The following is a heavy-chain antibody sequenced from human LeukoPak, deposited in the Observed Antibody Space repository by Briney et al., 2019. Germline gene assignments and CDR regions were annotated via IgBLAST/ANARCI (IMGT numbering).Heavy chain of an antibody. CDR1: GDSINTYY. V-gene: IGHV4-59*01. Sequence: SETLSLTCTVSGDSINTYYWNWIRQPPGKGLEWIGNIYYTGSTKYNPALKSRVTISVDTSKNQFSLKLSSVTAADTAVYYCATDYGGTLSYWGQGTLVTISS. D-gene: IGHD4-23*01. CDR2: IYYTGST. J-gene: IGHJ4*02. CDR3: ATDYGGTLSY.